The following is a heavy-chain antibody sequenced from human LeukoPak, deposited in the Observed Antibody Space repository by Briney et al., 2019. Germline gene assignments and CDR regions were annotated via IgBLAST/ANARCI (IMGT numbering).Heavy chain of an antibody. Sequence: GGSLRLSCAASGFTFSSYGMHWVRQAPGKGLEWMAVIWYDGSNKYYAGSVKGRFTISRDNSKNTLYLQMNSLRAEDTAVYYCAKDSIGVFDYWGQGTLVTVSS. CDR2: IWYDGSNK. V-gene: IGHV3-33*06. J-gene: IGHJ4*02. CDR3: AKDSIGVFDY. D-gene: IGHD3-22*01. CDR1: GFTFSSYG.